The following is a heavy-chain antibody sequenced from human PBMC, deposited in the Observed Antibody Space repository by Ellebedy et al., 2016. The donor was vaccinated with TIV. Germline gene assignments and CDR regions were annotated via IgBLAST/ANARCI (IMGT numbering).Heavy chain of an antibody. V-gene: IGHV3-21*06. CDR1: GFTFITYG. D-gene: IGHD7-27*01. J-gene: IGHJ6*02. CDR2: ISASGSYI. CDR3: SRDLTGDGYYYGMDV. Sequence: GESLKISCAASGFTFITYGMNWVRQAPGKGLEWVSSISASGSYIYYADSVKGRFIISRDNAKNSLYLQMRSLRAGDTAVYYCSRDLTGDGYYYGMDVWGQGTTVTVSS.